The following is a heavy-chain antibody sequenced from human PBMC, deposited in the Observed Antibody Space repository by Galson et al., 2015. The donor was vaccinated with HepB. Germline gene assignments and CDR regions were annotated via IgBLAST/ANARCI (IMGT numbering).Heavy chain of an antibody. CDR2: IYYSGST. CDR1: GGSISHYY. Sequence: LSLTCTVSGGSISHYYWSWIRQPPGKGLEWIGYIYYSGSTNYNPSLKSRVTISVDTSKNQFSLKLSSVTAADTAVYYCARDVGYCSSSSCNRYYYYYMDVWGKGTTVTVSS. V-gene: IGHV4-59*01. D-gene: IGHD2-2*01. J-gene: IGHJ6*03. CDR3: ARDVGYCSSSSCNRYYYYYMDV.